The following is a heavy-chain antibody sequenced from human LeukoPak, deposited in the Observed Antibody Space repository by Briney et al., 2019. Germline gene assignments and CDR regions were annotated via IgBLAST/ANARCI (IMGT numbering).Heavy chain of an antibody. V-gene: IGHV3-21*01. Sequence: VGSRRLSFASSGLTFRSYSMNWFRHAPWKGLECVSSISSRSSYIDYADSVKGRFTISRDNAKNSLYLQVNSLRAEDTAVYYCAREHYYDSSGYYINYYYMDVWGKGTTVTVSS. CDR3: AREHYYDSSGYYINYYYMDV. D-gene: IGHD3-22*01. CDR1: GLTFRSYS. J-gene: IGHJ6*03. CDR2: ISSRSSYI.